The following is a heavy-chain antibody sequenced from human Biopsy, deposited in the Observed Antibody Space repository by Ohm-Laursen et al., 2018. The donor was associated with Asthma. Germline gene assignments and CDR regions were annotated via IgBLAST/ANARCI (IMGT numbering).Heavy chain of an antibody. CDR3: AKEVFPGWELRRGPDY. D-gene: IGHD1-26*01. Sequence: SLRLSCSASGFTFKAYGIHWVRQAPGKGLEWVAVMSCEESVQYFADSVKGRFTFSRDNSKNTLYLQMNSLRAEDTAVYFCAKEVFPGWELRRGPDYWGQGTLVTVSS. J-gene: IGHJ4*02. CDR1: GFTFKAYG. V-gene: IGHV3-30*18. CDR2: MSCEESVQ.